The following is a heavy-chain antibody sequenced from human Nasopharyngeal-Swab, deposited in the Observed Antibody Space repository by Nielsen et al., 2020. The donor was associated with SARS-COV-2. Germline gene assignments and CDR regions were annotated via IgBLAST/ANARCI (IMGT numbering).Heavy chain of an antibody. V-gene: IGHV1-18*01. CDR1: AYIFTTHS. CDR2: INTYSGNT. J-gene: IGHJ3*01. Sequence: ASVKVSCKASAYIFTTHSMLWVRQAPGQGLEWMGWINTYSGNTNYAQTLQGRVSLTTDTSTSTAYMELSSLRSDDTAIYYCATESVTGIVIYAFAFWGQGTMVTVSS. CDR3: ATESVTGIVIYAFAF. D-gene: IGHD3-22*01.